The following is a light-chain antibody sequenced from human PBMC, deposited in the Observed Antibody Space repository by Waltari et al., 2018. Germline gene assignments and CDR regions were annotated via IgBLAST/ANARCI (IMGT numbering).Light chain of an antibody. CDR3: QRTYNASSLT. J-gene: IGKJ4*01. CDR1: QGISSY. Sequence: CRVSQGISSYLHWFRQKPGKVPNLLIYSASNLQSGVPSRFSGSGSGTDFTLTISSLQPEDVATYCGQRTYNASSLTFGGGTKVEIK. V-gene: IGKV1-27*01. CDR2: SAS.